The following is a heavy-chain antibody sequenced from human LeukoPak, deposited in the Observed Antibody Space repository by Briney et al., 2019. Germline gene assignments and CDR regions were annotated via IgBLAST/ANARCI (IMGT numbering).Heavy chain of an antibody. Sequence: PGGSLRLSCAASGFTFSSYAMHWVRQAPGKGLEWVVVISYDGSNKYYADSVKGRFTISRDNSKNTLYLQMNSLRAEDTAVYYCARGGIAAAGLMDVWGQGTTVTVSS. D-gene: IGHD6-13*01. J-gene: IGHJ6*02. V-gene: IGHV3-30*04. CDR2: ISYDGSNK. CDR3: ARGGIAAAGLMDV. CDR1: GFTFSSYA.